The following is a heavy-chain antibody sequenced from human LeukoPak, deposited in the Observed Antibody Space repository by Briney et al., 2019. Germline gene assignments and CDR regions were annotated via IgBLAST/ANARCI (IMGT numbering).Heavy chain of an antibody. Sequence: SGPTLVKPTQTLTLTCTFSGFSLSTTGVGVGWIRQPPGKALEWLALIYWDDNKLYSPSLRSRLTITKDTSKNQVVFTVTNVDPVDTATYYCAQYVDTRRGGYYFDYWGQGTLVTVSS. CDR2: IYWDDNK. V-gene: IGHV2-5*02. CDR1: GFSLSTTGVG. J-gene: IGHJ4*02. D-gene: IGHD5-18*01. CDR3: AQYVDTRRGGYYFDY.